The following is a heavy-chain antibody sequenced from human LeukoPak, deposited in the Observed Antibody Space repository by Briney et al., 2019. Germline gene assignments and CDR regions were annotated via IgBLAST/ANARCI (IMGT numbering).Heavy chain of an antibody. Sequence: GGSLRLSCAASGFTFSNYWMSWVRQAPGKGLEWVANIRQDGNEKYYVGSVRGRFTISRDNAKNSLYLQINSLRAGDTAVYYCARHYDILTGTFPYYWGQGTLATVSS. J-gene: IGHJ4*02. CDR1: GFTFSNYW. V-gene: IGHV3-7*03. D-gene: IGHD3-9*01. CDR3: ARHYDILTGTFPYY. CDR2: IRQDGNEK.